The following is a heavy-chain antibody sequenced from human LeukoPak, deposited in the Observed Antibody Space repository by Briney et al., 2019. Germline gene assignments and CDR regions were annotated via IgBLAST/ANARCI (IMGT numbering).Heavy chain of an antibody. CDR2: INPNSGGT. CDR3: ARSGGLGYYYYGMDV. V-gene: IGHV1-2*02. D-gene: IGHD3-10*01. Sequence: PEASVKVSCKASGYTFTGYYMHWVRQAPGQGLEWMGWINPNSGGTNYAQKFQGRVTMTRDTSISTAYMELSRLRSDDTAVYYCARSGGLGYYYYGMDVWGQGTTVTVSS. CDR1: GYTFTGYY. J-gene: IGHJ6*02.